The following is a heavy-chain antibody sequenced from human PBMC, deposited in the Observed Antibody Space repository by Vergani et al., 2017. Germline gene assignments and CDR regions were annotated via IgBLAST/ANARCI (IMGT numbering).Heavy chain of an antibody. J-gene: IGHJ3*02. V-gene: IGHV3-23*01. D-gene: IGHD6-19*01. CDR2: LSASDRRT. Sequence: EVQLLESGGDLVQPGGSLRLSCAASGFTFIMHAMSWVRQAPGKGLEWVSTLSASDRRTHYADSVKGLFTISSDNSKNTLFLHMNSLRPEDTAVYYCAKVGRSEVAGTFGACDIWGQGTMVTVS. CDR1: GFTFIMHA. CDR3: AKVGRSEVAGTFGACDI.